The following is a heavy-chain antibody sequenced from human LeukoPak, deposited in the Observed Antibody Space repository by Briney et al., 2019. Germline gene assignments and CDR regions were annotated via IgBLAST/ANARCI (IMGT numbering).Heavy chain of an antibody. D-gene: IGHD3-22*01. CDR3: ARVVVTSNWFDP. J-gene: IGHJ5*02. V-gene: IGHV1-8*01. CDR2: MNPNSGNT. CDR1: GYTFTSYD. Sequence: ASVKVSCKASGYTFTSYDINWVRQATGQGLEWMGWMNPNSGNTGYAQKFQGRVTMTRNTSISKAYMELSSLRSEDTAVYYCARVVVTSNWFDPWGQGTLVTVSS.